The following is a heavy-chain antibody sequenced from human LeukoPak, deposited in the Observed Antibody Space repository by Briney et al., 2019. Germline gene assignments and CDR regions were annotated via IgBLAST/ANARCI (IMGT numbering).Heavy chain of an antibody. J-gene: IGHJ4*02. CDR1: GGSFSGYY. CDR2: INHSGST. Sequence: SETLSLTCAVYGGSFSGYYWSWIRQPPGKGLEWIGEINHSGSTNYNPSLKSRVTISVDTSKNQFSLKLSSVTAADTAVYYCAGTNFHLLTGYTDWGQGTLVTVSS. D-gene: IGHD3-9*01. CDR3: AGTNFHLLTGYTD. V-gene: IGHV4-34*01.